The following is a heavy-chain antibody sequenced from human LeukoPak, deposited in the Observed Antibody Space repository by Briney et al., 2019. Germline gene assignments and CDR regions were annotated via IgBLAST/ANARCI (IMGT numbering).Heavy chain of an antibody. V-gene: IGHV3-30*03. J-gene: IGHJ4*02. CDR1: GFTFSSYG. CDR3: ATSTSYHDFWSGYYSFDY. D-gene: IGHD3-3*01. CDR2: ISYDGSNK. Sequence: GGSLRLSCAASGFTFSSYGMHWVRQAPGKGLEWVAVISYDGSNKYYADSVKGRFTISRDNSKNTLYLQMNSLRAEDTAVYYCATSTSYHDFWSGYYSFDYWGQGTLVTVSS.